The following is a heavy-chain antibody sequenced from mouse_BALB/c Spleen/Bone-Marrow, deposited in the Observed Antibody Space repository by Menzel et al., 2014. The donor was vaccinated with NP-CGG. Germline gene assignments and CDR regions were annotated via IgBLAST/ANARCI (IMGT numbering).Heavy chain of an antibody. Sequence: VQLQQSGPELVKPGASVKMSCKTSGYRFTTYVMHWVKQKPGQGLEWIGYINPYNDVTNYNEKFKGKATLTSDKSSSTSYMELSSLTSEDSAVYYCARNHGHWYFDVWGAGTTVTVSS. CDR3: ARNHGHWYFDV. CDR2: INPYNDVT. V-gene: IGHV1-14*01. J-gene: IGHJ1*01. D-gene: IGHD1-1*02. CDR1: GYRFTTYV.